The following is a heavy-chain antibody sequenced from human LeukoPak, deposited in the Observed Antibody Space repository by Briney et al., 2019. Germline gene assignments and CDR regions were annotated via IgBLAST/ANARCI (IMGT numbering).Heavy chain of an antibody. CDR1: GYSFILYG. CDR2: ISTSTGDT. Sequence: ASVKVSCKTSGYSFILYGISWVRQAPGQGPEWMGWISTSTGDTKYTQKFQGRVTLTTDTSTSTAYMELSSLRSDDTAVYYCARGRRSGSNAYYFDYWGQGTLVTVSS. D-gene: IGHD2-8*01. V-gene: IGHV1-18*01. J-gene: IGHJ4*02. CDR3: ARGRRSGSNAYYFDY.